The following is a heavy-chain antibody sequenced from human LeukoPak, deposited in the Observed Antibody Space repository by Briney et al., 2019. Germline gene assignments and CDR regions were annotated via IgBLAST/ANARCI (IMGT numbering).Heavy chain of an antibody. J-gene: IGHJ5*02. Sequence: VASVKLSCKVSGYTLTELSMHWVRQAPGKGLEWMGGFDPEDGETIYAQKFQGRVTMTEDTSTDTAYMELSSLRSEDTAVYHCATVRALYYYDSSGPNWFDPWGQGTLVTVSS. CDR3: ATVRALYYYDSSGPNWFDP. D-gene: IGHD3-22*01. V-gene: IGHV1-24*01. CDR1: GYTLTELS. CDR2: FDPEDGET.